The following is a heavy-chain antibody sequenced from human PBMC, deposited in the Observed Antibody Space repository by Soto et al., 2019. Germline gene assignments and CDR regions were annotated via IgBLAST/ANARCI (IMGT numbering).Heavy chain of an antibody. V-gene: IGHV3-30-3*01. D-gene: IGHD1-26*01. CDR2: ISYDGSNK. CDR1: GFTFSSYA. CDR3: ARDLKGSYDPFSYYYYGMDV. J-gene: IGHJ6*02. Sequence: GGSLRLSCAASGFTFSSYAMHWVRQAPGKGLEWVAVISYDGSNKYYADSVKGRFTISRDNSKNTLYLQMNSLRAEDTAVYYCARDLKGSYDPFSYYYYGMDVWGQGTTVTVSS.